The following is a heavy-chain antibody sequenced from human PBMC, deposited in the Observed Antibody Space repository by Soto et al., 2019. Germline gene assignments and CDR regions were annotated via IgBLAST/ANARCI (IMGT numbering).Heavy chain of an antibody. J-gene: IGHJ5*02. D-gene: IGHD6-19*01. Sequence: QVHLVESGGGVVQPGRSLRLSCAASGFTFSTTGMHWVRQPPGKGLEWVAMISHDGTEKHYTDSVKGRFTISRDTSMNTLYLQMNSLRPEDTAMYHCAKDLYGAGWYNYFDPWGQGTLVTVSS. CDR3: AKDLYGAGWYNYFDP. CDR2: ISHDGTEK. CDR1: GFTFSTTG. V-gene: IGHV3-30*18.